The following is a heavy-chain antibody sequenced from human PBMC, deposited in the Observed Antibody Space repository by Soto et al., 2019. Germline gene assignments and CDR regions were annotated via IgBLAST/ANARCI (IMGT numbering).Heavy chain of an antibody. D-gene: IGHD3-10*01. CDR3: ARRLARGVIGWFDP. CDR1: GGSISSGTYY. V-gene: IGHV4-39*02. CDR2: LYYTGRT. J-gene: IGHJ5*02. Sequence: SETLSLTCTVSGGSISSGTYYWGLIRQPPGKGLEWIGSLYYTGRTYYSPSLKSRVTISVDTSKNHFSLNLTSVTAADTAVYYCARRLARGVIGWFDPWGQGTLVTVYS.